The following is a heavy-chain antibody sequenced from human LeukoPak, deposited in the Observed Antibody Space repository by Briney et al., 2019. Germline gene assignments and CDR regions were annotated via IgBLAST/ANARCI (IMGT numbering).Heavy chain of an antibody. V-gene: IGHV4-34*01. J-gene: IGHJ1*01. D-gene: IGHD3-22*01. CDR1: GGSFCGYY. Sequence: SETLSLTCAVYGGSFCGYYWSWIRQPPGKGLEWIGEINHSGSTNYNPSLKSRVTISVDTSKNQFSLKLSSVTAADTAVYYCARSVYYYDSSGYPRAGFEQHWGQGTLVTVSS. CDR3: ARSVYYYDSSGYPRAGFEQH. CDR2: INHSGST.